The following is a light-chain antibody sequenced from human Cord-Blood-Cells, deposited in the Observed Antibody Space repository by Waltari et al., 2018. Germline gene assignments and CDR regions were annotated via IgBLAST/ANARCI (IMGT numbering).Light chain of an antibody. Sequence: QSALTQPASVSGSPGQSLTISCTGTSRDAGGYNYVSWYQQHPGKAPKLMIYEVSNRPSGVSNRFSGSKSGNTASLTISGLQAEDEADYYCSSYTSSSTYVFGTGTKVTVL. J-gene: IGLJ1*01. CDR1: SRDAGGYNY. V-gene: IGLV2-14*01. CDR2: EVS. CDR3: SSYTSSSTYV.